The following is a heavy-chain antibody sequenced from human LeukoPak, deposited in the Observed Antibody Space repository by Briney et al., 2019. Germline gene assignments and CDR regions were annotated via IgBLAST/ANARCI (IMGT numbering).Heavy chain of an antibody. CDR3: ARARYYDFWSGYYNGASDY. Sequence: GGSLRLSCAASGFTFSSYWMHWVRQAPGKGLVWASRINSDGSSTSYADSVKGRFTISRDNAKNTLYLQMNSLRAEDTAVYYCARARYYDFWSGYYNGASDYWGQGTLVTVSS. D-gene: IGHD3-3*01. J-gene: IGHJ4*02. CDR1: GFTFSSYW. V-gene: IGHV3-74*01. CDR2: INSDGSST.